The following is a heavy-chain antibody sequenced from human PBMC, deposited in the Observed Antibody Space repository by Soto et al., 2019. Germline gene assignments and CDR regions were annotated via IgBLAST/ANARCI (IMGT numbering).Heavy chain of an antibody. D-gene: IGHD3-22*01. CDR2: ISAYNGNT. V-gene: IGHV1-18*01. CDR1: GYTFTSYG. Sequence: QVQLVQSGAEVKKPGASVKVSCKASGYTFTSYGISWVRQAPGQGLEWMGWISAYNGNTNYAQKLQGRDTMTTDTTTSIAYMQLRSLRSDDTAVYYCARDIQSRGRYYDSRGYYGRAFDIWGQGTMVTVSS. J-gene: IGHJ3*02. CDR3: ARDIQSRGRYYDSRGYYGRAFDI.